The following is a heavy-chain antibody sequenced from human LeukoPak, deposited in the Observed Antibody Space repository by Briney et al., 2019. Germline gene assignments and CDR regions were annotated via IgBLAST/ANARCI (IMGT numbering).Heavy chain of an antibody. D-gene: IGHD3-3*01. CDR3: ARQTYYDFWSGPWYFDY. V-gene: IGHV4-31*03. Sequence: PSQTLSLTCTVSGGSISSGGYYWSWIRQHPGKGLEWIGYIYYSGSTYYNPSLKSRVTISVDTSKNQFSLKLSSVTAADTAVYYCARQTYYDFWSGPWYFDYWGQGTLVTVSS. CDR2: IYYSGST. J-gene: IGHJ4*02. CDR1: GGSISSGGYY.